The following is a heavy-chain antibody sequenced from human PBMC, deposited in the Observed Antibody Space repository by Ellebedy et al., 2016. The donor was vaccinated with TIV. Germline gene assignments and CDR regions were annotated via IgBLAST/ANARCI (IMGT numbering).Heavy chain of an antibody. CDR2: IYYSGST. J-gene: IGHJ6*02. Sequence: SETLSLTXTVSGGSISSYYWSWIRQPPGKGLEWIGYIYYSGSTNYNPSLKSRVTISVDTSKNQFSLKLSSVTAADTAVYYCARVRNYYYGMDVWGQGTTVTVSS. V-gene: IGHV4-59*01. CDR3: ARVRNYYYGMDV. CDR1: GGSISSYY. D-gene: IGHD3-10*01.